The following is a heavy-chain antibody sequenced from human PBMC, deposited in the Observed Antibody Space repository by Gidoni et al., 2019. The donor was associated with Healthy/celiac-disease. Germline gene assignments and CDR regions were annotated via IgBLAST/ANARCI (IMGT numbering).Heavy chain of an antibody. CDR1: GGSFSGYY. CDR2: INHSGST. CDR3: ARAGNSDYGMGEIGLDY. D-gene: IGHD5-12*01. Sequence: QVQLQQWGAGLLKPSETLSLTCAVYGGSFSGYYWSWIRQPPGKGLEWIGEINHSGSTNYNPSLKSRVTISVDTSKNQFSLKLSSVTAADTAVYYCARAGNSDYGMGEIGLDYWGQGTLVTVSS. V-gene: IGHV4-34*01. J-gene: IGHJ4*02.